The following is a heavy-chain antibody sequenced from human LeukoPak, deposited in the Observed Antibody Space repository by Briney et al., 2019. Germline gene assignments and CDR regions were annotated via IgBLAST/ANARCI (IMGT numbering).Heavy chain of an antibody. D-gene: IGHD2-15*01. CDR1: GGTFSSYA. CDR2: IIPIFGTA. CDR3: ARDGYCSGGSCYDDY. J-gene: IGHJ4*02. Sequence: WASVKVSCKASGGTFSSYAISWVRQAPGQGLEWMGGIIPIFGTANYAQKFQGRVTITTDESTSTAYMELSSLRSEDTAVYYCARDGYCSGGSCYDDYWGQGTLVTVSS. V-gene: IGHV1-69*05.